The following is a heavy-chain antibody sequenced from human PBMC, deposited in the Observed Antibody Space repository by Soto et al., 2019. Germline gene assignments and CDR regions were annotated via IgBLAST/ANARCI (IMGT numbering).Heavy chain of an antibody. Sequence: QVQLVQSGAEVKKPGSSVKVSCKASGGTFSSYAISWVRQAPGHGLEWMGGFIPMFNRPHSARKFQGRVTITADESTSTAYMDLSSLRSEDTAVDYCARGQFHHVVNYYYALDVWGQGTTVTVSS. J-gene: IGHJ6*02. CDR1: GGTFSSYA. CDR2: FIPMFNRP. CDR3: ARGQFHHVVNYYYALDV. D-gene: IGHD2-21*01. V-gene: IGHV1-69*01.